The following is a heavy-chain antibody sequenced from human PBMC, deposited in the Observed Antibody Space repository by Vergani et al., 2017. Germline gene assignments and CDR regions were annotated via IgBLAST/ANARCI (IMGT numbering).Heavy chain of an antibody. J-gene: IGHJ3*02. Sequence: EVQLVQSGAEVKKPGESLKISCKGSGYSFTSYWIGWVRQMPGKGLECMGIIYPGDSDTRYSPSFQGQGTISADKSISTAYLQWSSLKDSDTAMYYCARHGYYDSSGYYSPGAFDIWGQGTMVTVSS. CDR2: IYPGDSDT. CDR1: GYSFTSYW. V-gene: IGHV5-51*01. D-gene: IGHD3-22*01. CDR3: ARHGYYDSSGYYSPGAFDI.